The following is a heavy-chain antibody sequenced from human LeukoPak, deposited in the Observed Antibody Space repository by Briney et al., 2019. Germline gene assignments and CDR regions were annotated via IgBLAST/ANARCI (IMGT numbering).Heavy chain of an antibody. D-gene: IGHD3-9*01. Sequence: SETLSLTCTVSGGSISTYYWNWIRQPPGKGLEWIGFIYYSGITKYNPSLESRVTISVDTSKNQFSLKLSSVTAADTAVYYCARYYDILTGYYAIDYWGQGTLVTVSS. CDR1: GGSISTYY. CDR3: ARYYDILTGYYAIDY. V-gene: IGHV4-59*12. CDR2: IYYSGIT. J-gene: IGHJ4*02.